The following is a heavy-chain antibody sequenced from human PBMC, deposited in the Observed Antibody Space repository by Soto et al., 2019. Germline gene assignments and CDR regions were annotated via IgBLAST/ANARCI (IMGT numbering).Heavy chain of an antibody. CDR1: GFTFSSYS. Sequence: PGGSLRLSCAASGFTFSSYSMNWVRQAPGKGLEWVSYISSSSSTIYYADSVKGRFTISRDNAKNSLYLQMNSLRDEDTAVYYCATYCSGGSCYLSSYYYYGMDVWGQGTTVTVSS. CDR2: ISSSSSTI. V-gene: IGHV3-48*02. CDR3: ATYCSGGSCYLSSYYYYGMDV. D-gene: IGHD2-15*01. J-gene: IGHJ6*02.